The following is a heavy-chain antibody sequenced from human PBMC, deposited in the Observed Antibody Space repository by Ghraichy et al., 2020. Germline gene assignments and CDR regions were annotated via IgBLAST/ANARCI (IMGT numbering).Heavy chain of an antibody. CDR2: INHSGST. V-gene: IGHV4-34*01. J-gene: IGHJ2*01. CDR1: GGSFSGYY. Sequence: SLTCAVYGGSFSGYYWSWIRQPPGKGLEWIGEINHSGSTNYNPSLKSRVTISVDTSKNQFSLKLTSVTAADTAVYYCARTHILPYSSGWYWYFDLWGRGTLVIVSS. CDR3: ARTHILPYSSGWYWYFDL. D-gene: IGHD6-19*01.